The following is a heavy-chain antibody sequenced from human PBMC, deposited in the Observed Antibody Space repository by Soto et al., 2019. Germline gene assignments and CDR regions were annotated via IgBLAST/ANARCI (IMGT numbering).Heavy chain of an antibody. CDR1: GYTFTGYY. D-gene: IGHD6-6*01. Sequence: ASVKVSCKASGYTFTGYYMHWVRQAPGQGLEWMGWINPNSGGTNYAQKFQGRVTMTRDTSISTAYMELSRMRSDETAVYYCARIPSSSMGLGSDLLLYGIYVWGQGNTV. J-gene: IGHJ6*02. V-gene: IGHV1-2*02. CDR2: INPNSGGT. CDR3: ARIPSSSMGLGSDLLLYGIYV.